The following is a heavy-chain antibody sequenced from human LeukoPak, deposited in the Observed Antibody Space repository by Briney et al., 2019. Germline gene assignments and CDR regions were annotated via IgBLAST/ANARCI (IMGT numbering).Heavy chain of an antibody. J-gene: IGHJ4*02. V-gene: IGHV4-61*02. D-gene: IGHD6-13*01. CDR1: GGSISSGSYY. Sequence: SETLSLTCTVSGGSISSGSYYWSWIRQPAGKGLEWIGRIYTSGSTNYNPSLKSRVTISVDTSKNQFSLKLSSVTAADTAVYYCAREEAIAAAVFDYWGQGTLVTVSS. CDR2: IYTSGST. CDR3: AREEAIAAAVFDY.